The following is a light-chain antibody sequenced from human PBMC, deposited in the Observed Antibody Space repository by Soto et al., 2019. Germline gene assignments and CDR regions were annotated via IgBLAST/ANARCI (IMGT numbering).Light chain of an antibody. J-gene: IGKJ1*01. CDR2: NXS. CDR3: QQYDSDSWT. CDR1: QTTNYH. Sequence: DMQLTQSPSYLSASVGHRVTVTCGASQTTNYHLACFQKKEGKAPELLXDNXSSLERGGPSRFSGSGSGTEFTLTISSLQTDDLASYYCQQYDSDSWTFGQGTKVDIK. V-gene: IGKV1-5*01.